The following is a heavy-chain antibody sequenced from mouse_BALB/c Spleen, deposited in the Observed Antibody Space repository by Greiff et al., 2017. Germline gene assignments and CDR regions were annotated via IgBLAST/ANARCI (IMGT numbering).Heavy chain of an antibody. CDR1: GYSFTSYW. J-gene: IGHJ2*01. CDR3: ARGDYRYVDY. CDR2: IDPSDSET. Sequence: LVESGPQLVRPGASVKISCKASGYSFTSYWMHWVKQRPGQGLEWIGMIDPSDSETRLNQKFKDKATLTVDKSSSTAYMQLSSPTSEDSAVYYCARGDYRYVDYWGQGTTLTVSS. V-gene: IGHV1S126*01. D-gene: IGHD2-14*01.